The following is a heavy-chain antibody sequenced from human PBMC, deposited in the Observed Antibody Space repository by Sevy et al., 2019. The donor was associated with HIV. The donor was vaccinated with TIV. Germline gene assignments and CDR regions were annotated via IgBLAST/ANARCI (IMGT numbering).Heavy chain of an antibody. V-gene: IGHV1-24*01. Sequence: ASVKVSCKVSGYTLSELSMHWVRQPPGKGLEGMGRFDPDDGETIYAQRFQGRVTMTEDTSADTAYMELSSLRSEDTAMYYCATAREYYSDNSGYLDYWGQGTPVTVSS. D-gene: IGHD3-22*01. J-gene: IGHJ4*02. CDR1: GYTLSELS. CDR3: ATAREYYSDNSGYLDY. CDR2: FDPDDGET.